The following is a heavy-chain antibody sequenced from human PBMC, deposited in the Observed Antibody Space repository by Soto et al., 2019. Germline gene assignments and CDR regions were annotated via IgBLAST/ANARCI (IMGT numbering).Heavy chain of an antibody. CDR3: ARVPDV. CDR1: GGSSSSGGYS. V-gene: IGHV4-30-2*01. J-gene: IGHJ6*02. CDR2: IYHSGSS. Sequence: QLQLQESGSGLVKPSETLSLTCAVSGGSSSSGGYSWTWIRQPPGKGLGWIGYIYHSGSSYNNPSLTIQLTISVDMSKNQFSLKLSSVTAADTAVYYCARVPDVWGQGTTVTVSS.